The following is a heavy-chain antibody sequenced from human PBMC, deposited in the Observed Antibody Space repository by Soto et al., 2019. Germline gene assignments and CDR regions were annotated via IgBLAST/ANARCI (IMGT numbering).Heavy chain of an antibody. J-gene: IGHJ3*02. V-gene: IGHV1-46*01. D-gene: IGHD3-22*01. CDR3: ARDRSAYYYDSSGYPSDAFDI. Sequence: ASVKVSCKASGYTFTSYYMHWVRQAPGQGLEWMGIINPSGGSTSYAQKFQGRVTMTRDTSTSTVYMELSSLRSEDTAVYYCARDRSAYYYDSSGYPSDAFDIWGQGTMVTVSS. CDR2: INPSGGST. CDR1: GYTFTSYY.